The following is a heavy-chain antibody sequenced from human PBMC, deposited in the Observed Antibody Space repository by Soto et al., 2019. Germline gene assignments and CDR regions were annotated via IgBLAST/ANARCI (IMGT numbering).Heavy chain of an antibody. CDR1: GFTFSSYV. J-gene: IGHJ6*02. Sequence: EVQLLESGGGLVQPGGSLRISCAASGFTFSSYVMNWVRQAPGKGLEWVSGIRGSGGDTFYEDSVKGRFTISRDKSKNTLYLQMNSLRAEDTAVYYRARGPRAPPPHDYGMDVWGQGTTVTVSS. V-gene: IGHV3-23*01. CDR3: ARGPRAPPPHDYGMDV. CDR2: IRGSGGDT.